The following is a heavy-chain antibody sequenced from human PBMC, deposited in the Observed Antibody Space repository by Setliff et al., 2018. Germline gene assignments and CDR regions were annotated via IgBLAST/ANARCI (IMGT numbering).Heavy chain of an antibody. Sequence: SETLSLTCIVSADSMNNNFWTWIRRPPGKGLEWIGFIYYTGSTNYNPSLKSRVTISGDTSKNQFSLKLNSVTAADTAVYYCAREFGISGYYGRSSHYSFDTWGQGTVVTVSS. CDR3: AREFGISGYYGRSSHYSFDT. D-gene: IGHD3-22*01. V-gene: IGHV4-59*01. CDR1: ADSMNNNF. J-gene: IGHJ3*02. CDR2: IYYTGST.